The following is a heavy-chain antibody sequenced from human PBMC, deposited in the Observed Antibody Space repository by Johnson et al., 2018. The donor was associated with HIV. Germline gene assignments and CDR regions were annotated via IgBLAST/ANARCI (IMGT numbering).Heavy chain of an antibody. CDR1: GFTFSSYA. CDR3: ARTLWFRELLGAFDI. D-gene: IGHD3-10*01. Sequence: QVQLVESGGGVVQPGRSLRLSCAASGFTFSSYAMHWVRQAPGKGLEWVAVISYDGSNKYYADSVKGRFTISIDNSKNTLYLQMNSLRAEYTAVYYCARTLWFRELLGAFDIWGQGTMVTVSS. J-gene: IGHJ3*02. V-gene: IGHV3-30*04. CDR2: ISYDGSNK.